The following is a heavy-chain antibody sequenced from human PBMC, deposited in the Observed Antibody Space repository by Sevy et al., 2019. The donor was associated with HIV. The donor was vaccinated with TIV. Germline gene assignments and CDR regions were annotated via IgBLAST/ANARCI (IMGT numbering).Heavy chain of an antibody. CDR1: GFTVSSNY. Sequence: GGSLRLSCAASGFTVSSNYMSWVRQAPGKGLEWVSVIYSGGSTYYADSVKGRFTISRDNSKNTLYLQMNSLRVEDTDVYYCARDRVPAAIGDYYYGMDVWGQGTTVTVSS. D-gene: IGHD2-2*02. CDR2: IYSGGST. CDR3: ARDRVPAAIGDYYYGMDV. J-gene: IGHJ6*02. V-gene: IGHV3-53*01.